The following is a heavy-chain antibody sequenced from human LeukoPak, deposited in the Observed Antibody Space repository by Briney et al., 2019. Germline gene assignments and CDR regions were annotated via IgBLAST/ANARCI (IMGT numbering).Heavy chain of an antibody. CDR3: ATTLLSSGWYSGEGY. CDR2: FDPEDGET. J-gene: IGHJ4*02. D-gene: IGHD6-19*01. Sequence: ASVKVSCKVSGYTLTELSMHWVRQAPGKGLEWMGGFDPEDGETIYAQKFQGRVTMTEDTSTDTAYMELSSLRSEDTAVHYCATTLLSSGWYSGEGYWGQGTLVTVSS. CDR1: GYTLTELS. V-gene: IGHV1-24*01.